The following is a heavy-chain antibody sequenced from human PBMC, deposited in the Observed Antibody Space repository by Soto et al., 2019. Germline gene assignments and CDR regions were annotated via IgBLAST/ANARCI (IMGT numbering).Heavy chain of an antibody. CDR2: ISGSGGST. J-gene: IGHJ4*02. Sequence: EVQLLESGGGLVQPGGSLRLSCAASGFTFSSYAMSWVRQAPGKGLEWVSAISGSGGSTYYADSVKGRFTISRDNSKNTLYLQMNSLRAEDTAVYYCATGEGYDFWSGYLRQWGRGTLVTVSS. CDR1: GFTFSSYA. D-gene: IGHD3-3*01. CDR3: ATGEGYDFWSGYLRQ. V-gene: IGHV3-23*01.